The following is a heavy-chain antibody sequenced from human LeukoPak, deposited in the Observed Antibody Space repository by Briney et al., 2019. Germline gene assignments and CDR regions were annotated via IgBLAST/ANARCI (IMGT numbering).Heavy chain of an antibody. CDR3: ARHSTKGDYCSGGSCELDY. D-gene: IGHD2-15*01. CDR2: IHPGDSDT. J-gene: IGHJ4*02. V-gene: IGHV5-51*01. Sequence: GESLKISCKGSGYSFTSYWIGWVRQMPGKGLEWMGIIHPGDSDTRYSPSFQGQVTISADKSISTAYLQGSSLKASDTAMYYCARHSTKGDYCSGGSCELDYWGQGTLVTVSS. CDR1: GYSFTSYW.